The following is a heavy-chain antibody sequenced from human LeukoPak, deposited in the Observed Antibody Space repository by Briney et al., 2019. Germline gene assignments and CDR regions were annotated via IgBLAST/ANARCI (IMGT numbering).Heavy chain of an antibody. CDR3: ATARYSYGWVPRPFDY. CDR2: FDPEDGET. J-gene: IGHJ4*02. Sequence: ASVKVSCKVSGYTLTELSMHWVRQAPGKGLEWMGGFDPEDGETIYAQKFQGRVTMTEDTSTDIAYMELSSLRSEDTAVYYCATARYSYGWVPRPFDYWGQGTLVTVSS. V-gene: IGHV1-24*01. D-gene: IGHD5-18*01. CDR1: GYTLTELS.